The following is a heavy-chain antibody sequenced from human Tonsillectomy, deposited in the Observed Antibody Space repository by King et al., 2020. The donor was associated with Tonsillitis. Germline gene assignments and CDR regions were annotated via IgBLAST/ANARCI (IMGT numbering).Heavy chain of an antibody. J-gene: IGHJ4*02. Sequence: TISRDNAKNTLYLQMNSLRAEDTAVYYCARDSSSWYGTFDYWGQGTLVTVSS. V-gene: IGHV3-74*01. D-gene: IGHD6-13*01. CDR3: ARDSSSWYGTFDY.